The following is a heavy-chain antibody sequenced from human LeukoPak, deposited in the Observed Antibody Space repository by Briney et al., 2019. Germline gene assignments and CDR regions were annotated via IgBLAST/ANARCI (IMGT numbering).Heavy chain of an antibody. D-gene: IGHD5-24*01. CDR1: GFTFSSYG. CDR2: MNGNGGRI. V-gene: IGHV3-23*01. Sequence: GGTLRLSCAASGFTFSSYGMSWVRQAPGKGLEWVSGMNGNGGRIYYADSVKGRFTISRDNSKNTLYLQMNSLRAEDTAVYYCAKDQNKVATIHFDYWGQGTLVTVSS. CDR3: AKDQNKVATIHFDY. J-gene: IGHJ4*02.